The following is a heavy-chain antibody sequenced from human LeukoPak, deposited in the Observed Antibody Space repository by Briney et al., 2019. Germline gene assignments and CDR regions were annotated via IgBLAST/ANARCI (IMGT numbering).Heavy chain of an antibody. D-gene: IGHD3-10*01. CDR2: ISGSGGST. CDR3: AKDLAMVRGVTHDY. Sequence: PGGSLRLSCAASGFTFSSYAMSWVRQAPGKGLEWVSAISGSGGSTYYADSVKGRFNISRDNSKNTLYLQMNSLRAEDTAVYYCAKDLAMVRGVTHDYWGQGTLVTVSS. CDR1: GFTFSSYA. V-gene: IGHV3-23*01. J-gene: IGHJ4*02.